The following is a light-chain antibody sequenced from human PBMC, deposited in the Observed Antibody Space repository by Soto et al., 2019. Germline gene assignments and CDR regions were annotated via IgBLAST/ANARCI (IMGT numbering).Light chain of an antibody. CDR1: QSISSW. Sequence: DIQRTQSPSTLSVSVRYRVTITGRASQSISSWLAWYQQKPGKAPKLLIYTASNLQSGVPSRFSGSGSGTDFTLTISSLQPEDFATYYCQQTNSLPITFGQGTRLEI. V-gene: IGKV1-12*01. J-gene: IGKJ5*01. CDR3: QQTNSLPIT. CDR2: TAS.